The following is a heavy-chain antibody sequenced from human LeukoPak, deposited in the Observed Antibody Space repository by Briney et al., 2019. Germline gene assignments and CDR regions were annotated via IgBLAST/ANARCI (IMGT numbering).Heavy chain of an antibody. Sequence: SETLSLTCTVSGGSISTYYWSWIREPAGKGLEWVGRISTGDSTNYNPSPKSRVTMSVDTSKNQFSLKLTSVTAADTAVYYCARDLEGIDSRSWYSYYYMDVWGKGTTVTVSS. CDR2: ISTGDST. D-gene: IGHD6-13*01. V-gene: IGHV4-4*07. CDR1: GGSISTYY. J-gene: IGHJ6*03. CDR3: ARDLEGIDSRSWYSYYYMDV.